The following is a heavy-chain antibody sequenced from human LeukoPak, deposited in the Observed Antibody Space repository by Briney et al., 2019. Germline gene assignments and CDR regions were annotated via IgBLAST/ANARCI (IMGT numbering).Heavy chain of an antibody. J-gene: IGHJ4*02. CDR1: GFTFSSYW. D-gene: IGHD4-17*01. CDR3: AKDATTVTTQGDY. V-gene: IGHV3-7*01. CDR2: IKQDGSAK. Sequence: GGSLRLSCAASGFTFSSYWMSWVRQAPGKGLEWVANIKQDGSAKYYVDSVKGRFTISRDNSKNTLYLQMNSLRAEDTAVYYCAKDATTVTTQGDYWGQGTLVAISS.